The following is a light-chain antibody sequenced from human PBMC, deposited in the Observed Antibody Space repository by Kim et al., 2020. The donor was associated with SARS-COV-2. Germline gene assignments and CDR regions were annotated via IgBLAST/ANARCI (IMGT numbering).Light chain of an antibody. CDR3: SSYAGSNNVV. CDR2: EVS. J-gene: IGLJ2*01. CDR1: SSDVGGYNY. V-gene: IGLV2-8*01. Sequence: GESGTISCTGTSSDVGGYNYVSWYQQHPGKAPKLMIYEVSKRPAGVPDRFSGSKSGNTASLTVSGLQAEDEADYYCSSYAGSNNVVFGGGTQLTVL.